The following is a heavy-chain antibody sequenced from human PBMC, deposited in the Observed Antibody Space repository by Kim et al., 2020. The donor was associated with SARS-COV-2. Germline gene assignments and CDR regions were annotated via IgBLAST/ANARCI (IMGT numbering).Heavy chain of an antibody. J-gene: IGHJ3*01. D-gene: IGHD2-15*01. V-gene: IGHV3-23*01. Sequence: EHMKGRFTISRDTSKNTLSVQMNSLRTEDTAVYYCARDGVARGTGFDLWGQGTLVTVSS. CDR3: ARDGVARGTGFDL.